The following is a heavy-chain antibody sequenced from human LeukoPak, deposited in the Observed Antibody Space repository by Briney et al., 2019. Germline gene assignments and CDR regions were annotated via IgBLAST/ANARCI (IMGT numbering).Heavy chain of an antibody. CDR3: TTTTRGWYGVGDY. V-gene: IGHV4-39*01. CDR1: GGSISSSTYY. J-gene: IGHJ4*02. Sequence: SETLSLTCTVSGGSISSSTYYGGWIRQPPGKGLEWIGSFYYSGSTYYNASLKSRVTISVDTSKNQFSLKLSSVTAADTAVYYCTTTTRGWYGVGDYWGQGTLVTVSS. D-gene: IGHD6-19*01. CDR2: FYYSGST.